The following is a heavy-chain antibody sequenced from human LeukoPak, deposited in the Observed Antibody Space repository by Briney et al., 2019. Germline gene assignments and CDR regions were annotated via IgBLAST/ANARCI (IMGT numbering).Heavy chain of an antibody. V-gene: IGHV3-23*01. Sequence: GGSLRLSCAASGFTFSTYNMNWVRQAPGKGLEWVSAISGSGGSTYYADSVKGRFTISRDNSKNTLYLQMNSLRAEDTAVYYCAKAYWEPHDAFGIWGQGTMVTVSS. CDR1: GFTFSTYN. CDR3: AKAYWEPHDAFGI. J-gene: IGHJ3*02. D-gene: IGHD1-26*01. CDR2: ISGSGGST.